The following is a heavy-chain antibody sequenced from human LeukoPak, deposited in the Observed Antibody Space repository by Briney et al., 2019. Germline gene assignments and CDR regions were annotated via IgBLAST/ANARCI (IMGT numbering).Heavy chain of an antibody. Sequence: GGSLRLSCAASGFTFSSYAMSWVRQAPGKGLESVSAISGSGGSTYYADSVKGRFTISRDNSKNTLYLQMNSLRAEDTAVYYCAKAFSRSRIVGAKIASENWGQGTLVTVSS. J-gene: IGHJ4*02. CDR1: GFTFSSYA. CDR2: ISGSGGST. V-gene: IGHV3-23*01. D-gene: IGHD1-26*01. CDR3: AKAFSRSRIVGAKIASEN.